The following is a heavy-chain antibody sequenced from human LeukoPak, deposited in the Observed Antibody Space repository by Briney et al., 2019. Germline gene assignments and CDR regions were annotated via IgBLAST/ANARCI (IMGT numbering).Heavy chain of an antibody. CDR2: IWYDGSNK. V-gene: IGHV3-33*01. Sequence: GGSLRLSCAASGFTFSSYGMHWVRQAPGKGLEWVAVIWYDGSNKYYADSVKGRFTISRDNSKNTPYLQMNSLRAEDTAVYYCARDHLITMVRGVRLAMDAWGQGTTVTVSS. J-gene: IGHJ6*02. CDR3: ARDHLITMVRGVRLAMDA. CDR1: GFTFSSYG. D-gene: IGHD3-10*01.